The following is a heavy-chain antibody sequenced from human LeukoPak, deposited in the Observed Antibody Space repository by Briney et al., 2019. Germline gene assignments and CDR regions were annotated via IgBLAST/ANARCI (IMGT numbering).Heavy chain of an antibody. CDR3: TRVRLGAATRYYDY. Sequence: GGSLRLSCAASGFTFSDHYMDWVRLPPGKGLEWVGRIRNKANSYGTEYAASVKDRFTISRDDSKSSLYLQMNSLRSEDTALYYCTRVRLGAATRYYDYWGQGTLVTVSS. CDR1: GFTFSDHY. J-gene: IGHJ4*02. CDR2: IRNKANSYGT. V-gene: IGHV3-72*01. D-gene: IGHD1-26*01.